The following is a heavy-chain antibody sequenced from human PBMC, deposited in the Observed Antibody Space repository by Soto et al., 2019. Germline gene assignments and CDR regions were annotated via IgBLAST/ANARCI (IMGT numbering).Heavy chain of an antibody. Sequence: GASVKVSCKASGYTFTSYAMHWVRQAPGQGLEWMGWISAYNGNTNYAQKLRGRVTMTTDTSTSTAYMELRSLRSDDTAVYYCARIPYSSSSSSYYYYGMDVWGQGTTVTVSS. J-gene: IGHJ6*02. CDR3: ARIPYSSSSSSYYYYGMDV. V-gene: IGHV1-18*01. CDR2: ISAYNGNT. CDR1: GYTFTSYA. D-gene: IGHD6-6*01.